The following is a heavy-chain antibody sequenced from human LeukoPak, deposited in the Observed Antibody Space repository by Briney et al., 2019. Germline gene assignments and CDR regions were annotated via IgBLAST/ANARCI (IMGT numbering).Heavy chain of an antibody. CDR1: GFTLSSYA. D-gene: IGHD2-2*01. V-gene: IGHV3-23*01. CDR3: AITASSTGLKTKGGYYYGMDV. Sequence: GGSLRLSCAASGFTLSSYAMSWVRQAPGKGLEWVSAISGSGGSTYYADSVKGRFTISRDNSKNTLYLQMNSLRAEDTAVYYCAITASSTGLKTKGGYYYGMDVWGQGTTVTVSS. CDR2: ISGSGGST. J-gene: IGHJ6*02.